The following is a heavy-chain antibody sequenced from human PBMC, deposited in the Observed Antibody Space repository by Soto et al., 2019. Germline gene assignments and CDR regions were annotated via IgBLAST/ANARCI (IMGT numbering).Heavy chain of an antibody. Sequence: QGHLVQSGAEVKKPGASVKVSCKASGYIFVRYGLSWVRQAPGQGLEWMGWINTYNGDTDYAQEVQGRVTMTTDTSSNTAYMELRNLRSDDTAVYYCARNAQFTDNVSFDFWGQGTLVTVSS. CDR2: INTYNGDT. J-gene: IGHJ4*02. D-gene: IGHD2-8*01. CDR1: GYIFVRYG. V-gene: IGHV1-18*01. CDR3: ARNAQFTDNVSFDF.